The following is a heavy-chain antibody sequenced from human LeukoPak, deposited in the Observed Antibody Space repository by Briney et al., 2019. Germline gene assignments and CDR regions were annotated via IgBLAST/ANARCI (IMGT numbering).Heavy chain of an antibody. J-gene: IGHJ4*02. V-gene: IGHV3-30-3*01. CDR3: AREPQSLRVGATYFDY. CDR2: ISYDGSNK. CDR1: GFTFSSYA. Sequence: GGSLRLSCAASGFTFSSYAMHWVRQAPGKGLEWVAVISYDGSNKYYAASVKGRFTISRDHSKNTLYLQMNSLRAEDKAVYYCAREPQSLRVGATYFDYWGQGTLVTVSS. D-gene: IGHD1-26*01.